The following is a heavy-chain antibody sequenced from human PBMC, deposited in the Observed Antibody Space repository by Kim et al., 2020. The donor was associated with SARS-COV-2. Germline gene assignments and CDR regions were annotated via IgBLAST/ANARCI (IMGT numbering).Heavy chain of an antibody. Sequence: GGSLRLSCAASGFTFSSYSMNWVRQAPGKGLEWVSSISSSSSYIYYADSVKGRFTISRDNAKNSLYLQMNSLRAEDTAVYYCARDPSSEEFLVATTYFDYWGQGTLVTVSS. V-gene: IGHV3-21*01. CDR3: ARDPSSEEFLVATTYFDY. J-gene: IGHJ4*02. D-gene: IGHD5-12*01. CDR2: ISSSSSYI. CDR1: GFTFSSYS.